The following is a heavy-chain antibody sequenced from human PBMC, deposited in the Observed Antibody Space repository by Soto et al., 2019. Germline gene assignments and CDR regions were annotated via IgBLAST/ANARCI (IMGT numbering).Heavy chain of an antibody. CDR2: ISSSSSYI. Sequence: GGSLRLSCAASGFTFSSYSMNWVRQAPGKGLGWVSSISSSSSYIHYADSVKGRFTISRDNAKNSLYLQMNSLRAEDTAVYYWASDPEIGGSYSSDNWGQGTLVTVSS. J-gene: IGHJ4*02. D-gene: IGHD2-15*01. CDR1: GFTFSSYS. CDR3: ASDPEIGGSYSSDN. V-gene: IGHV3-21*01.